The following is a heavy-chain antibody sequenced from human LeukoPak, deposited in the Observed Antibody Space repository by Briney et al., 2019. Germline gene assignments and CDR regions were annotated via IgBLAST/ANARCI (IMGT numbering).Heavy chain of an antibody. J-gene: IGHJ4*02. Sequence: ASVKVSCKASGGTFSIYAISWVREAPGQGLEWMGGIIPIFGTANYAQKFQGRVTITTDESTSTAYMELSSLRSEDTAVYYCASPAHYYDSSGYFSYWGQGTLVTVSS. CDR2: IIPIFGTA. CDR1: GGTFSIYA. D-gene: IGHD3-22*01. CDR3: ASPAHYYDSSGYFSY. V-gene: IGHV1-69*05.